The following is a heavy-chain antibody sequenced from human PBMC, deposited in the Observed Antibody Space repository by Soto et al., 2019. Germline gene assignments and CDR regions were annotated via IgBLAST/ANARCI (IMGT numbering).Heavy chain of an antibody. D-gene: IGHD3-9*01. J-gene: IGHJ5*02. CDR1: GASLTIGNHY. CDR3: ARVRYFAPDP. CDR2: ISYSAIT. Sequence: QVQLQESGPGLVKPSETLSLTCTVSGASLTIGNHYWSWIRQPPGKGLEWIGYISYSAITNYNPSLKSRVTISAEMSKNQFSLKLSSVTAADTAVYYCARVRYFAPDPWGQGTLVTVSS. V-gene: IGHV4-61*01.